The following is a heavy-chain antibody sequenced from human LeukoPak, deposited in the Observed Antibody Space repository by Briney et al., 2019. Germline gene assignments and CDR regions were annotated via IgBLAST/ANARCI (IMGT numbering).Heavy chain of an antibody. CDR1: GFTFDDYA. Sequence: GGSLRLSCAASGFTFDDYAMHWVRQAPGKGLEWVSGISWNSGSIGYADSVKGRFTISRDNAKNSLYLQMNSLKTEDTAVYYCTTGTHCSRSSCYELFDHWGQGSLVTVSS. J-gene: IGHJ4*02. D-gene: IGHD2-2*01. CDR3: TTGTHCSRSSCYELFDH. CDR2: ISWNSGSI. V-gene: IGHV3-9*01.